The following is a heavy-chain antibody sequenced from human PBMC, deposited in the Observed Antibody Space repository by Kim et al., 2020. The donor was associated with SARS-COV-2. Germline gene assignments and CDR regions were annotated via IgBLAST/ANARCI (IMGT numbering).Heavy chain of an antibody. D-gene: IGHD5-12*01. CDR2: IYYSGST. V-gene: IGHV4-59*01. Sequence: SETLSLTCTVSGGSISSYYWSWIRQPPGKGLEWIGYIYYSGSTNYNPSLKSRVTISVDTSKNQFSLKLSSVTAADTAVYYCARDRGVATTYYYYYYGMDAWGQGTTVTVSS. CDR3: ARDRGVATTYYYYYYGMDA. CDR1: GGSISSYY. J-gene: IGHJ6*02.